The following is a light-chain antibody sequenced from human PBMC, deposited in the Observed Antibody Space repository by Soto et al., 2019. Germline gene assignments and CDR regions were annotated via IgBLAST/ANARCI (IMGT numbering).Light chain of an antibody. CDR2: RNN. J-gene: IGLJ1*01. Sequence: VLTQPPSASGTPGQRVTISCSGSSSNIGSNYVYWYQQLPGTAPKLLIYRNNQRPSGVPDRFSGSKSGTSASLAISGLRSEDEADYYCAAWDDSMSGLVFGTGTKVTVL. CDR1: SSNIGSNY. CDR3: AAWDDSMSGLV. V-gene: IGLV1-47*01.